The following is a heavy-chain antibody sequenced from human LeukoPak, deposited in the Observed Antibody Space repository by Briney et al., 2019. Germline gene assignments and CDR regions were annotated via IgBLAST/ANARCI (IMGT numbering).Heavy chain of an antibody. D-gene: IGHD3-10*01. J-gene: IGHJ4*02. V-gene: IGHV4-38-2*02. CDR1: GYSISSGYY. CDR2: IYHSGST. CDR3: ARRGDY. Sequence: SETLSLTCTVSGYSISSGYYWGWIRQPPGKGLEWIGSIYHSGSTYYNPSLKSRVTISVDTSKNQFSLKLTSMTAADTALYYCARRGDYWGQGTLVTVSP.